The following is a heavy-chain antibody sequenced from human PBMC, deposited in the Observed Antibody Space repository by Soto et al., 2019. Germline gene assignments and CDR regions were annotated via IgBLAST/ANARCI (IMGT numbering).Heavy chain of an antibody. Sequence: EVRLLESGGGLVQPGGSLRLSCEGSGFTFTNYGMDWVRQGPGKGLEWISFISGAGDTTYYADSVKGRFIISRDNSKNTLYLQMNSLRAEDTALYYCAKSFTQSNVWRAYRHKTHFDYWGQGALVTVTS. CDR2: ISGAGDTT. D-gene: IGHD3-16*02. V-gene: IGHV3-23*01. J-gene: IGHJ4*02. CDR1: GFTFTNYG. CDR3: AKSFTQSNVWRAYRHKTHFDY.